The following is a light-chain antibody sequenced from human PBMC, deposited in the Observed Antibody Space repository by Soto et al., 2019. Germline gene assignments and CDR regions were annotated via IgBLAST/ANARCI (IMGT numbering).Light chain of an antibody. CDR3: QQYNSYWT. Sequence: IEVTQSPSSLSALVEATVAITCRASQGSGKDLARFQQKPGKAPKLLIYKASSLESGVPSRFSGSGSGTEFTLTISSLQPDDFAIYYCQQYNSYWTFGQGTKVDIK. CDR2: KAS. CDR1: QGSGKD. J-gene: IGKJ1*01. V-gene: IGKV1-5*03.